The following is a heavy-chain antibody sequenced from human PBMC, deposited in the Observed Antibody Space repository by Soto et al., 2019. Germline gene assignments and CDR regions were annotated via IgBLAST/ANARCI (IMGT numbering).Heavy chain of an antibody. CDR2: ISSSSSYT. V-gene: IGHV3-11*03. CDR3: ARPMSDVLRYFDWLLPDNWFDP. D-gene: IGHD3-9*01. J-gene: IGHJ5*02. CDR1: GFTFSDYY. Sequence: GGSLRLSCAASGFTFSDYYMSWIRQAPGKGLEWVSYISSSSSYTNYADSVKGRFTISRDNAKNSLYLQMNSLRAEDTAVYYCARPMSDVLRYFDWLLPDNWFDPWGQGTLVTVSS.